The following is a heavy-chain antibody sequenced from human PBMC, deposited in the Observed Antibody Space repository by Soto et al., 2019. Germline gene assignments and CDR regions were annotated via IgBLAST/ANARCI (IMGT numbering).Heavy chain of an antibody. CDR2: INHSGST. Sequence: SEALSLTCADYGGSFSGDYWSWIREPRGKGLEWMGEINHSGSTNYNPSLKSRVTISVDTSKNQFSLKLSSVTAADTAVYYCARARVGAQATGTRNLYYYYGMDVWGQGTTVTVSS. D-gene: IGHD1-7*01. J-gene: IGHJ6*02. V-gene: IGHV4-34*01. CDR1: GGSFSGDY. CDR3: ARARVGAQATGTRNLYYYYGMDV.